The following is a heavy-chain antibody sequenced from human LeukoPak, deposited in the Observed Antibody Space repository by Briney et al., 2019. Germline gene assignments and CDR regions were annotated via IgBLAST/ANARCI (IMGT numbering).Heavy chain of an antibody. D-gene: IGHD3-10*01. V-gene: IGHV3-21*01. CDR1: GFTFSSYS. CDR2: ISTSSSYI. Sequence: GGSLRLSCAASGFTFSSYSMNWVRQAPGKGLEWVSSISTSSSYINYADSVKGRFTISRDNAKKSLYLQMNSLRAKDTAVYYCARVYQGVSLFDGIDYWGQGTLVTVSS. J-gene: IGHJ4*02. CDR3: ARVYQGVSLFDGIDY.